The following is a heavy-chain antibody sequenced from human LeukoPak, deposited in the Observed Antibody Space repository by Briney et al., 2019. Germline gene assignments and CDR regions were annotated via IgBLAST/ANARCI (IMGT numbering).Heavy chain of an antibody. CDR3: ASGDALDI. V-gene: IGHV3-7*01. Sequence: GGSLRLSCAASGFIFRSWMSWVRQAPGEGLEWVANIKEDGSEKYYVDSVKGRFTISRDNAKNSLYLQMNSLRAEDTAVYYCASGDALDIWGQGTLVTVSS. J-gene: IGHJ3*02. CDR2: IKEDGSEK. CDR1: GFIFRSW.